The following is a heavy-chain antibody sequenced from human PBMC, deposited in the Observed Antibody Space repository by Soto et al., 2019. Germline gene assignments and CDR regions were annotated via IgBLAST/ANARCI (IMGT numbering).Heavy chain of an antibody. J-gene: IGHJ6*02. V-gene: IGHV4-61*08. Sequence: SETLSLTCTVSGGSVSSTDHYWSWIRQPPGKGLEWIGYIYYSGSTNYNPSLKSRVIISVDTSKNQLSLKLTSMTAADTAVYYCARDRTVPPGGMDAWGQGTTVTVSS. CDR2: IYYSGST. CDR3: ARDRTVPPGGMDA. CDR1: GGSVSSTDHY. D-gene: IGHD2-2*01.